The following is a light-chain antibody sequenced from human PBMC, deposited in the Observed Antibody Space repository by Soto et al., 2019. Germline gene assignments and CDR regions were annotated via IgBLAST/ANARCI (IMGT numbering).Light chain of an antibody. CDR3: QQYNNWPWT. CDR2: SAS. CDR1: QSISDT. Sequence: IVMTQSPATLSVSXGRRAPLSGRASQSISDTLAWYQQKPGXAPRLVXYSASRGANGCPPRFSGSGSGTDFTLPISSLQSEDFAVYYRQQYNNWPWTFGQGTKVDI. V-gene: IGKV3-15*01. J-gene: IGKJ1*01.